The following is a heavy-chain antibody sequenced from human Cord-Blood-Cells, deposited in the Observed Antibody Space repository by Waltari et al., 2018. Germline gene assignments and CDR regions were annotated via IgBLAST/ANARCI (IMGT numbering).Heavy chain of an antibody. V-gene: IGHV4-39*01. D-gene: IGHD3-10*01. Sequence: QLQLQESGPGLVKPSETLSLTCTVSGGSISSSSYYWGWIRQPPGKGLEWIGSIYYIGSTYYNPSLKSRVTISVDTSKTQFSLKLSSVTAADTAVYYCARQGGYYGSGSYYDYWGQGTLVTVSS. CDR2: IYYIGST. CDR3: ARQGGYYGSGSYYDY. J-gene: IGHJ4*02. CDR1: GGSISSSSYY.